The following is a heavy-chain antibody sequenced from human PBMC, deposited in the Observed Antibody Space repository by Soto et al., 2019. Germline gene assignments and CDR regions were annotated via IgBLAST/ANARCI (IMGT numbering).Heavy chain of an antibody. Sequence: QLQLVQSGAEVKKPGASVKVSCKASGYTFTSFSWVRQAPGQGLEWMGWISAYNGNTNYAQKLQDRVTMTTDTSTSTAYMELRSLRSDDTAVYYCASETSVNAFEVWGQGTMVTVSS. CDR3: ASETSVNAFEV. CDR2: ISAYNGNT. V-gene: IGHV1-18*01. J-gene: IGHJ3*01. CDR1: GYTFTS. D-gene: IGHD3-3*01.